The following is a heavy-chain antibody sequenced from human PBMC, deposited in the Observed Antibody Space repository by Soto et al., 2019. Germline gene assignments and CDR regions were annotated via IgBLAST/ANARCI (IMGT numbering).Heavy chain of an antibody. J-gene: IGHJ2*01. Sequence: RICVSWIRQPPGKALEWLAPIFPNDEKSCRTSMKGRLTISKDTSKSQVVLTMTNMDPVDTAIYYCARMPGIFFFQAEDGIRDVRSVSAFLLNRSSDL. CDR3: ARMPGIFFFQAEDGIRDVRSVSAFLLNRSSDL. CDR2: IFPNDEK. D-gene: IGHD3-10*02. V-gene: IGHV2-26*01. CDR1: RIC.